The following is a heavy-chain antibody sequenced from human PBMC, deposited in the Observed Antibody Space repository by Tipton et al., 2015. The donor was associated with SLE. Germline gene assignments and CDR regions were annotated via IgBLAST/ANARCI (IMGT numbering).Heavy chain of an antibody. CDR1: GGSFSGYY. CDR3: ASLIKDY. D-gene: IGHD3-10*01. CDR2: INHGGST. V-gene: IGHV4-34*01. J-gene: IGHJ4*02. Sequence: LRLSCAVYGGSFSGYYWSWIRQPPGKGLEWIGEINHGGSTNYNPSLKSRVTISVDTSKNQFSLKLSSVTAADTAVYYCASLIKDYWGQGTLVTVSS.